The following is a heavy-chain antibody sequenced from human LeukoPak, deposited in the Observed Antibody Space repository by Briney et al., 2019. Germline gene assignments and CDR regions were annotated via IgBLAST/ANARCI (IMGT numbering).Heavy chain of an antibody. V-gene: IGHV3-30*18. CDR2: ISYDGSNK. CDR1: GFTFSSYG. J-gene: IGHJ3*02. Sequence: GGSLRLSCAASGFTFSSYGMHWVRQAPGKGLEWVAVISYDGSNKYYADSVKGRFTISRDNSKNTLYLQMNSLRAEDTAVYYCAKDSNWLPLEDAFDIWGQGTMVTVSS. CDR3: AKDSNWLPLEDAFDI. D-gene: IGHD3-9*01.